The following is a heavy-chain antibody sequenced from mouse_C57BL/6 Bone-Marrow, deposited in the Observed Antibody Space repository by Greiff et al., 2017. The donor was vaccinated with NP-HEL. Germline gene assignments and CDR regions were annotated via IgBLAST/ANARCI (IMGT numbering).Heavy chain of an antibody. CDR2: IYPGSGNT. CDR1: GYTFTDYY. CDR3: ARRGTAQDPFYAMDY. J-gene: IGHJ4*01. D-gene: IGHD3-2*02. V-gene: IGHV1-76*01. Sequence: QVQLKESGAELVRPGASVKLSCKASGYTFTDYYINWVKQRPGQGLEWIARIYPGSGNTYYNEKFKGKATLTAEKSSSTAYMQLSSLTSEDSAVYFCARRGTAQDPFYAMDYWGQGTSVTVSS.